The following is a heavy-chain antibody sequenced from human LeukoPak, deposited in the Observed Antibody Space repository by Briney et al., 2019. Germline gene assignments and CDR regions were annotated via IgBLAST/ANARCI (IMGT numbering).Heavy chain of an antibody. CDR3: ARGRDYYDSSGYTDY. Sequence: LETLSLTCAVYGGALSGYSWSWIRQPPGKGLEWIGEIDRSGSNNYNPSLKSRVTVSLDTSKNQFSLNLNSVTAADTAVYYCARGRDYYDSSGYTDYWGQGTLVTVSS. V-gene: IGHV4-34*01. CDR2: IDRSGSN. CDR1: GGALSGYS. J-gene: IGHJ4*02. D-gene: IGHD3-22*01.